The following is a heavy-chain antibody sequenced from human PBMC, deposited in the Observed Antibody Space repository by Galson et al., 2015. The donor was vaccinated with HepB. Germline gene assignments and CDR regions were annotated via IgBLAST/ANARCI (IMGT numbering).Heavy chain of an antibody. D-gene: IGHD1-26*01. CDR2: IHSGGDT. J-gene: IGHJ4*02. CDR3: TRGWVGATRFAY. Sequence: SLRLSCAASGFTVSNSYMNWVRQAPGKGLEWVSVIHSGGDTYYADSVKGRFTITRDNSKNTAYLQMTGLRVEDTAVYYCTRGWVGATRFAYWGQGTLVSVSS. CDR1: GFTVSNSY. V-gene: IGHV3-53*01.